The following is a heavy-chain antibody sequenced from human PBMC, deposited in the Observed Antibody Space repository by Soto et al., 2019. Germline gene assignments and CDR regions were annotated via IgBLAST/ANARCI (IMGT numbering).Heavy chain of an antibody. V-gene: IGHV4-31*03. CDR3: ARGGTVGGAFDI. CDR2: IYYSGST. J-gene: IGHJ3*02. Sequence: SETLSLTCTVSGGSISSGGYYWSWIRQHPGKGLEWIGYIYYSGSTYYNPSLKSRVTISVDTSKNQFSLKLSSVTAADTAVYVCARGGTVGGAFDIWGQGTMVTVPS. D-gene: IGHD4-17*01. CDR1: GGSISSGGYY.